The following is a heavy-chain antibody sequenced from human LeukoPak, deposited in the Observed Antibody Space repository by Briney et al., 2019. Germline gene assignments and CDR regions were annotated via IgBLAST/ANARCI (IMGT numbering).Heavy chain of an antibody. J-gene: IGHJ4*02. CDR3: AKDISHPLLTGFDS. D-gene: IGHD3-9*01. CDR1: GFTFDDYA. V-gene: IGHV3-9*01. CDR2: ISWKSDNI. Sequence: GRSLRLSCATSGFTFDDYAMHWVRQAPGKGLEWVSGISWKSDNIVYADSVKGRFTISRVDAKNSLYLQMNNLRPEDTAVYYCAKDISHPLLTGFDSWGQGTRVTVSS.